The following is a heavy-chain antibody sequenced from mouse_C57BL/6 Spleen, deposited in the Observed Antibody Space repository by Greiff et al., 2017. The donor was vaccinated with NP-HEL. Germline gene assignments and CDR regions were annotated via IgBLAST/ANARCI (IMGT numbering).Heavy chain of an antibody. CDR3: ARGGEYFDY. V-gene: IGHV5-17*01. J-gene: IGHJ2*01. CDR2: ISSGSSTI. Sequence: EVHLVESGGGLVKPGGSLKLSCAASGFTFSDYGMHWVRQAPEKGLAWVAYISSGSSTIYYADTVKGRFTISRDNAKNTLFLQMTSLRSEDTAMYYCARGGEYFDYWGQGTTLTVSS. CDR1: GFTFSDYG.